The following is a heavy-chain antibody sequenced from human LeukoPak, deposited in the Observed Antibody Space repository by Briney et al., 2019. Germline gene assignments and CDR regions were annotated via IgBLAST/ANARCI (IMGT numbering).Heavy chain of an antibody. J-gene: IGHJ3*02. CDR1: GFIFDDYG. CDR2: INWNGGST. V-gene: IGHV3-20*04. CDR3: ARESSSSFVRAFDI. D-gene: IGHD6-6*01. Sequence: GGSLRLSCAATGFIFDDYGMTWVRKAPGKELEWVSGINWNGGSTGYADSVKGRFTISRDNAKNSLYLQMNSLRAEDTALYYCARESSSSFVRAFDIWGQGTMVTVSS.